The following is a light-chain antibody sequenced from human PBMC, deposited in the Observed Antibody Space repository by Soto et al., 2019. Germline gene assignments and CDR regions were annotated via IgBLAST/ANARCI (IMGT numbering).Light chain of an antibody. CDR1: NSDVGGYNY. CDR2: EVS. Sequence: QSALTQPASVSGSPGQSITISCTGTNSDVGGYNYVSWYQQHPGKAPELMIYEVSHRPSGVSNRFSGSKSDNTASLTISGLQAEDEADYYCSSYTRISTLYVFGTGTKVTVL. J-gene: IGLJ1*01. CDR3: SSYTRISTLYV. V-gene: IGLV2-14*01.